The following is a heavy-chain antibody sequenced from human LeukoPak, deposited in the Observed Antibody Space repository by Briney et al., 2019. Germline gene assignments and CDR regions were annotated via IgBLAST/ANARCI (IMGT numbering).Heavy chain of an antibody. CDR2: TYDGGST. CDR1: GFTVSSYY. V-gene: IGHV3-66*01. Sequence: TGGSLRLSCAASGFTVSSYYMTWVRQAPGKGLEWVSITYDGGSTYYADSVKGRFSISRDSSKNTLFLQMNSLRAEDTAVYYCATSRRYYDSSGYYPFDYWGQGTLVTVSS. CDR3: ATSRRYYDSSGYYPFDY. J-gene: IGHJ4*02. D-gene: IGHD3-22*01.